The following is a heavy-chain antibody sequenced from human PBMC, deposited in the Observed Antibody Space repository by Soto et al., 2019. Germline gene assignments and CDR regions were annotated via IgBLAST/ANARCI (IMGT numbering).Heavy chain of an antibody. V-gene: IGHV6-1*01. Sequence: QTLSLTCAISGYSVSSNTAAWNLIRSSPSRGLEWPGRTYYRSNWRHDYAVSVRSRITVNPDTSKNHFSLQLNSVTPDDTAVYYCARGVAGSGFDLWGQGTLVTVSS. D-gene: IGHD6-19*01. J-gene: IGHJ4*02. CDR3: ARGVAGSGFDL. CDR1: GYSVSSNTAA. CDR2: TYYRSNWRH.